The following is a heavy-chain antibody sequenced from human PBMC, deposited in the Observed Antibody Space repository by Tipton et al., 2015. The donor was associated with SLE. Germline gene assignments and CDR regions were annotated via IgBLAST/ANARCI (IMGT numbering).Heavy chain of an antibody. CDR1: GYSITTAYY. V-gene: IGHV4-38-2*02. J-gene: IGHJ5*02. CDR2: IWHSETT. D-gene: IGHD3-16*02. Sequence: TLSLTCAVSGYSITTAYYWGWIRQTPGKGLEWIGSIWHSETTHYNPSLKSRVTISVDTSKNHFSLRLTSVTAGDTAVYYCVRDGFCRNGVCYRNWFDPWGPGSLVTVSS. CDR3: VRDGFCRNGVCYRNWFDP.